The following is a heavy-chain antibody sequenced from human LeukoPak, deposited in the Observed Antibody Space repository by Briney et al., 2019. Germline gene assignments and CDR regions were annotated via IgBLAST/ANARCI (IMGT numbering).Heavy chain of an antibody. Sequence: SQTLPLTCTVSGGSISSGSYYWSWIRQPPGKGLEWIGEIYHSGSTNYNPSLKSRVTISVDKSKNQFSLKLSSVTAADTAVYYSARLYILTGYYSWDYWGQGTLVTVSS. CDR3: ARLYILTGYYSWDY. D-gene: IGHD3-9*01. V-gene: IGHV4-39*07. CDR1: GGSISSGSYY. CDR2: IYHSGST. J-gene: IGHJ4*02.